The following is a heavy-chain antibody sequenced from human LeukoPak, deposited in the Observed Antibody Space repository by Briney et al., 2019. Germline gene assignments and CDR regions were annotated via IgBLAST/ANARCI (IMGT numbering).Heavy chain of an antibody. Sequence: GGSLRLSCAASGFTFSSYSMSWVRQAPGKGLEWVSSISSSGGNTYYADSVKGRFTISRDNSKNTLYLQMNSLRAEDTAVYYCARAEMTTVTTLWDYWGQGTLVTVSS. CDR3: ARAEMTTVTTLWDY. CDR1: GFTFSSYS. V-gene: IGHV3-23*01. J-gene: IGHJ4*02. CDR2: ISSSGGNT. D-gene: IGHD4-11*01.